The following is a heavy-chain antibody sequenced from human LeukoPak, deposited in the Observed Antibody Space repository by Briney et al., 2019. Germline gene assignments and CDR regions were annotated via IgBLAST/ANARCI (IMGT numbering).Heavy chain of an antibody. CDR1: GYSIGIGYY. D-gene: IGHD2-8*01. CDR2: IYHSGAT. Sequence: SETLSLTCTVSGYSIGIGYYWGWIRQTPGKGLEWIGSIYHSGATYYNPSLKSRITISVDTSKNQFSLKLSSVTAADTAVYYCAREVYPATRGLPFPTTFDDYWGQGTLVTVSS. CDR3: AREVYPATRGLPFPTTFDDY. J-gene: IGHJ4*02. V-gene: IGHV4-38-2*02.